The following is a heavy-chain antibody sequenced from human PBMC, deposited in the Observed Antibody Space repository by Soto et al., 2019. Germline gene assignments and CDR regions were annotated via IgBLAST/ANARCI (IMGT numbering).Heavy chain of an antibody. CDR1: GFTFSSYS. V-gene: IGHV3-21*01. CDR2: ISSSSSYI. Sequence: GGSLRLSCAASGFTFSSYSMNWVRQAPGKGLEWVSSISSSSSYIYYADSVKGRFTISRDNAKNSLYLQMNSLRAEDTAVYYCARVLTYDSSGYYSRGYYYYYMDVWGKGTTVTVSS. J-gene: IGHJ6*03. D-gene: IGHD3-22*01. CDR3: ARVLTYDSSGYYSRGYYYYYMDV.